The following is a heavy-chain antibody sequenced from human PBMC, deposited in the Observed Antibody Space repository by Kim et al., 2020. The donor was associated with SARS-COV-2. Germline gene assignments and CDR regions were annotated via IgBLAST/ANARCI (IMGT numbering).Heavy chain of an antibody. J-gene: IGHJ4*02. V-gene: IGHV3-11*06. CDR3: ARDRGKPWIRLWPADFAY. D-gene: IGHD5-18*01. Sequence: KGRFTISRDNAKNSLYLQMNSLRAEDTAVYYCARDRGKPWIRLWPADFAYWGQGTLVTVSS.